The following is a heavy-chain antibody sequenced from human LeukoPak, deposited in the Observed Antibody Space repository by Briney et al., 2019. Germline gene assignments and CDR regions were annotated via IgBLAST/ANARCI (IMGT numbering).Heavy chain of an antibody. D-gene: IGHD3-3*01. Sequence: GASVTVSCKASGYTFTIYGISWVRQAPGQGREWMGWISAYNGNTNYSQKLQGRGIITTEKYTRTAYMELRRLRCDDTAVYYCARDNRGRLLLDYWGQGTLVTVSS. J-gene: IGHJ4*02. CDR1: GYTFTIYG. CDR2: ISAYNGNT. V-gene: IGHV1-18*01. CDR3: ARDNRGRLLLDY.